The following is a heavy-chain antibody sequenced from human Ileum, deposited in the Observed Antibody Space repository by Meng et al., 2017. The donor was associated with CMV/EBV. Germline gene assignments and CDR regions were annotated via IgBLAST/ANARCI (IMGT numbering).Heavy chain of an antibody. Sequence: GTFSSYAISWVRQAPGQGLEWMGGIIPILGIANYAQKFQGRVTITADKTTSTAYMELSSLRSEDTAVYYCARETADYDFWSGCVDYWGQGTLVTVSS. CDR1: GTFSSYA. V-gene: IGHV1-69*10. CDR3: ARETADYDFWSGCVDY. D-gene: IGHD3-3*01. J-gene: IGHJ4*02. CDR2: IIPILGIA.